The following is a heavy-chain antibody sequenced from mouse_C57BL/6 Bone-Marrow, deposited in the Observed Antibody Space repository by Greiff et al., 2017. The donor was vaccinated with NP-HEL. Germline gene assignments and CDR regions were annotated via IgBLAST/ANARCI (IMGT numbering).Heavy chain of an antibody. CDR3: ASPYDYDVAWFAY. CDR1: GFTFSSYG. D-gene: IGHD2-4*01. J-gene: IGHJ3*01. V-gene: IGHV5-6*01. Sequence: EVMLVESGGDLVKPGGSLKLSCAASGFTFSSYGMSWVRQTPDKRLEWVATISSGGSYTYYPDSVKGRFTISRDNAKNTLYLQMSSLTSEDTAMYYCASPYDYDVAWFAYGGQGTLVTVSA. CDR2: ISSGGSYT.